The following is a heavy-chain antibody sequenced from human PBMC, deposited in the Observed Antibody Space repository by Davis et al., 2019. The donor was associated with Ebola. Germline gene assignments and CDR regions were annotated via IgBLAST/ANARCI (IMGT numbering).Heavy chain of an antibody. CDR2: IYTGDSDT. CDR3: ATLRRTITGMDDGFDI. CDR1: GFRFSSHW. V-gene: IGHV5-51*01. D-gene: IGHD1-20*01. Sequence: GESLKISCKDSGFRFSSHWIGWVRQMPGKGLEWMGIIYTGDSDTRYSPSFRGQVTISADKSAKTAFLQWSSLKASDTAIYYCATLRRTITGMDDGFDIWGHGTMVTVSS. J-gene: IGHJ3*02.